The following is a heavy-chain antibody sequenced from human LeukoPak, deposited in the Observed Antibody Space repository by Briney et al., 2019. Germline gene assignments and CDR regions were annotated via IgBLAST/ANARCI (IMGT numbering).Heavy chain of an antibody. V-gene: IGHV4-39*07. CDR2: IYYSGST. Sequence: SETLCLTCTVSGGSISSSSYYWGWIRQPPGKGLEWIGSIYYSGSTYYNPSLKSRVTISVDTSKNQFSLKLSSVTAADTAVYYCARAVTRGSSIAARPPGYWGQGTLVTVSS. J-gene: IGHJ4*02. CDR3: ARAVTRGSSIAARPPGY. CDR1: GGSISSSSYY. D-gene: IGHD6-6*01.